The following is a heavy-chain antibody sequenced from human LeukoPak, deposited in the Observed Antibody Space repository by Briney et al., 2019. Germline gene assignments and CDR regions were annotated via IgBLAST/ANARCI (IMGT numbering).Heavy chain of an antibody. J-gene: IGHJ5*02. CDR1: GASLSSTSYC. D-gene: IGHD3-10*01. CDR2: IYYSGST. V-gene: IGHV4-39*01. CDR3: VRREFWFGDRDWFDP. Sequence: PSETLSLTRTVSGASLSSTSYCWGWIRQPPGKGLEWIGSIYYSGSTYYNPSLRSRVTISVDTSKNQFSLKLSSVTAADTAVYYCVRREFWFGDRDWFDPWGQGTLVTASS.